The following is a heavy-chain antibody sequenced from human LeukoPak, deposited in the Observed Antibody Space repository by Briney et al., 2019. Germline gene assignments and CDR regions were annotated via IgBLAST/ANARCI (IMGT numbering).Heavy chain of an antibody. CDR1: GFPFNTYA. V-gene: IGHV3-23*01. J-gene: IGHJ4*02. CDR2: IDNSGYAT. D-gene: IGHD2-21*01. CDR3: PRVSIHTQNFDY. Sequence: GGSLRLSCEVSGFPFNTYAMNWVRQAPGKGLEWVSGIDNSGYATYHADSVKARFTIIRDNAKDTLYMQMNGLRVEDTAVYYCPRVSIHTQNFDYWGQGTRVTVSS.